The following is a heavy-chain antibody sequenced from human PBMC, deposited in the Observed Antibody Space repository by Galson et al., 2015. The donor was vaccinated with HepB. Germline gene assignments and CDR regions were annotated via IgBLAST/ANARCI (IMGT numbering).Heavy chain of an antibody. CDR2: IWYDGSNK. CDR3: AREGIAAAGTSYYGMDV. V-gene: IGHV3-33*01. J-gene: IGHJ6*02. CDR1: GFTFSDYG. D-gene: IGHD6-13*01. Sequence: SLRLSCAASGFTFSDYGMHWVRQAPGKGLEWVAVIWYDGSNKYYADSVKGRFTISRDNSKNTLYLQMNSLRVEGTAVYYCAREGIAAAGTSYYGMDVWGQGTTVTVSS.